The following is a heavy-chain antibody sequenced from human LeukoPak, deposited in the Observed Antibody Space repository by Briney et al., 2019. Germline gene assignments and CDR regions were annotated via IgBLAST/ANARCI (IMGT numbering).Heavy chain of an antibody. V-gene: IGHV3-30*04. CDR2: ISYGGGNK. CDR1: GFTFSSYA. J-gene: IGHJ6*02. D-gene: IGHD1-1*01. Sequence: PGRSLRLSCAASGFTFSSYAMHWVRQAPGKGLEWVAVISYGGGNKYYADSVKGRCTISRDNSKNTLYLQMNSRRAEDTAVYYCATDGSRMTYYYYGMDVWGQGTTVTVSS. CDR3: ATDGSRMTYYYYGMDV.